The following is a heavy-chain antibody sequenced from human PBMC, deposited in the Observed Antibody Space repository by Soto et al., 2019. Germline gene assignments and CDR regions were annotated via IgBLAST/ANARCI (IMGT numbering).Heavy chain of an antibody. CDR2: ISYDGSHE. D-gene: IGHD2-2*01. V-gene: IGHV3-30*03. J-gene: IGHJ5*02. CDR1: GFTFSNYG. CDR3: ASEYCSSTSCLNWFDP. Sequence: PGGSLRLSCAASGFTFSNYGMHWVRQAPGKGLEWVAVISYDGSHEYYADSVKGRFTISRDNSKNTLFLQMNSLRAEDTAVYYCASEYCSSTSCLNWFDPWAQGTLVTVSS.